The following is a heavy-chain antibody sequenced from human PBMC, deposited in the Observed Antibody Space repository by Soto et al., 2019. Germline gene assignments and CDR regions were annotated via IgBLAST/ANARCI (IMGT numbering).Heavy chain of an antibody. CDR3: ASESLGYCSSTSCYTMYNWFDP. CDR2: ISSSSSYI. CDR1: GFTFSSYS. D-gene: IGHD2-2*02. Sequence: GGSLRLSCAASGFTFSSYSMNWVRQAPGKGLEWVSSISSSSSYIYYADSVKGRFTISRDNAKNSLYLQMNSLRAEDTAVYYCASESLGYCSSTSCYTMYNWFDPWGQGTLVTVSS. V-gene: IGHV3-21*01. J-gene: IGHJ5*02.